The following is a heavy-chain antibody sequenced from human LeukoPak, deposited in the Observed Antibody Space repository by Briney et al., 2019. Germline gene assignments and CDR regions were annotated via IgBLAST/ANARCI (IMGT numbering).Heavy chain of an antibody. CDR3: ARDGYPIQLWPRGFDY. V-gene: IGHV4-31*03. D-gene: IGHD5-18*01. CDR2: IYYSGST. Sequence: PSQTLSLSCTVSGGSISSGGYYWSWIRQHPGKGLEWIGYIYYSGSTYYNPSLKSRVTISVDTSKNQCSLKLSSVTAADTAVYYCARDGYPIQLWPRGFDYWGQGTLVTVSS. CDR1: GGSISSGGYY. J-gene: IGHJ4*02.